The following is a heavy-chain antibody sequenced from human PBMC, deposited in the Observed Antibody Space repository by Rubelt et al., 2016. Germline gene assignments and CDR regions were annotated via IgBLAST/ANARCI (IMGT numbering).Heavy chain of an antibody. V-gene: IGHV4-39*07. CDR3: ARIDFNTWSPYFDY. Sequence: QVQLQESGPGLVKTSETLSLTCTVSGGSITNSDYFWGWIRQPPGKGLEWIGSFFYSGSNYYNPSLKSRVTISVDTSKNQFALKLSSVTAADTAVYYSARIDFNTWSPYFDYWGQGTLVTVSS. J-gene: IGHJ4*02. CDR1: GGSITNSDYF. D-gene: IGHD2-8*02. CDR2: FFYSGSN.